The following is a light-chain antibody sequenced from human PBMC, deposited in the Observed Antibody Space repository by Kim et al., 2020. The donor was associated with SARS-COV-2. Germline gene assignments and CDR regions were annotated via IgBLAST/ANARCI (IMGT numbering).Light chain of an antibody. V-gene: IGLV1-51*01. CDR2: DNN. CDR3: ATWDSSLSGWV. J-gene: IGLJ3*02. CDR1: SSNIGNNY. Sequence: QSVLTQPPSVSAAPGQKVTISCSGSSSNIGNNYVSWYQHLPGTAPKLLIYDNNKRPSGIPDRFSGSKSGTSATLGITGLQTGDEVDYYCATWDSSLSGWVFGGGTQLTVL.